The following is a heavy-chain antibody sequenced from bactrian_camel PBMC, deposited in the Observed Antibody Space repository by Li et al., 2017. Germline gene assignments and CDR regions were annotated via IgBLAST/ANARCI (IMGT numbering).Heavy chain of an antibody. J-gene: IGHJ4*01. Sequence: HVQLVESGGGLVQPGGSLRLSCAYSGWTFSRYWMYWVRQAPGKGLEWVSYIQIDGSSTSYADSVKGRFTISRDNAKNTLYLQLNSLKTEETATYYCAKGRKPWSIGSWSDFDYPGQGTQVTVS. CDR1: GWTFSRYW. V-gene: IGHV3S1*01. CDR2: IQIDGSST. D-gene: IGHD6*01.